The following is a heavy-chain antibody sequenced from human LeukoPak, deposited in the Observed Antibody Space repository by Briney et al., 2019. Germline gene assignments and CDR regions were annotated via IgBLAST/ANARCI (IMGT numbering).Heavy chain of an antibody. CDR1: GFTFSNAW. CDR3: TTEARLRYCSGGSCSPRYYYGMDV. D-gene: IGHD2-15*01. Sequence: GGSLRLSCAASGFTFSNAWMSWVRQAPGKGLEWVGRIESKTDGGTTDYAAPVKGRFTISRDDSKNTLYLQMNSLKTEDTAVYYCTTEARLRYCSGGSCSPRYYYGMDVWGQGTTVTVSS. J-gene: IGHJ6*02. CDR2: IESKTDGGTT. V-gene: IGHV3-15*04.